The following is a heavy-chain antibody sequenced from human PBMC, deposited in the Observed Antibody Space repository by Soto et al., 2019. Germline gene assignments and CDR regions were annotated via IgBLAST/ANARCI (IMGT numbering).Heavy chain of an antibody. CDR3: ARVEAQNSYDGSASGDFDY. Sequence: QVYLVQSGGEVIRPGASVQVSCRASGYTFSNYGISWARQAPGHGLEWMGWITVYNGHTNYAQKFQGRLNMTTDTSPSTAYMELRSLLSDDAAVYYCARVEAQNSYDGSASGDFDYWGQGTLVTVSS. J-gene: IGHJ4*02. CDR2: ITVYNGHT. D-gene: IGHD3-22*01. V-gene: IGHV1-18*01. CDR1: GYTFSNYG.